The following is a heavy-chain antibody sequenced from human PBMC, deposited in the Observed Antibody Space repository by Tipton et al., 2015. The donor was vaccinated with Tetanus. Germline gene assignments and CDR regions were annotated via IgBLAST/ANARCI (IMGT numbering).Heavy chain of an antibody. J-gene: IGHJ4*02. D-gene: IGHD3-9*01. CDR2: IYPGDSDT. CDR3: ARSLVDTLRVYYDILTGYYNDY. V-gene: IGHV5-51*01. CDR1: GYSFTSYW. Sequence: QSGAEVKKPGESLKISCKGSGYSFTSYWIGWVRQMPGKGLEWMGIIYPGDSDTRYSPSFQGQVTISADKSISTAYLQWSSLKASDTAMYYCARSLVDTLRVYYDILTGYYNDYWGQGTLVTVSS.